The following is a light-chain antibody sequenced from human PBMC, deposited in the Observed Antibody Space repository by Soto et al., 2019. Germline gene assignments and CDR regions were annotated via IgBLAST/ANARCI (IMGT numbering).Light chain of an antibody. CDR2: DAS. J-gene: IGKJ1*01. CDR1: QSVSIW. V-gene: IGKV1-5*01. Sequence: DIHLTQSPSTLSASVGDRVTITCRASQSVSIWLAWYRQKPGKAPEVLVWDASSLQRGVPSRFSGSGSGTEFTLTISSLQPDDFATYYCQQYNSYLFGQGTKVDIK. CDR3: QQYNSYL.